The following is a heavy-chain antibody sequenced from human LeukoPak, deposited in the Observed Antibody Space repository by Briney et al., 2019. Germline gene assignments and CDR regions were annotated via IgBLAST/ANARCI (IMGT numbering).Heavy chain of an antibody. Sequence: GGSLRLSCAASGFTVSSSYMSWVRQAPGKGLEWVSVIYSGGSTYYADSVKGRFTISRDNSKNTLYLQMNSLRAEDTAVYYCARETYDYVWGSYRYWYFDYWGQGTLVTVSS. CDR2: IYSGGST. J-gene: IGHJ4*02. CDR3: ARETYDYVWGSYRYWYFDY. D-gene: IGHD3-16*02. CDR1: GFTVSSSY. V-gene: IGHV3-66*01.